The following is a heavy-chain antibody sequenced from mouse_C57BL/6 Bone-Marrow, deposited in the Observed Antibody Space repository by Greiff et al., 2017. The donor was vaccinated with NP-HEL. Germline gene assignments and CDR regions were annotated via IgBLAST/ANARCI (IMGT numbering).Heavy chain of an antibody. V-gene: IGHV1-42*01. J-gene: IGHJ2*01. D-gene: IGHD2-1*01. CDR1: GYSFTGYY. CDR2: INPSTGGT. Sequence: VQLQQSGPELVKPGASVKISCKASGYSFTGYYMNWVKQSPEKSLEWIGEINPSTGGTTYNQKFKAKATLTVDKSSSTAYMQLKSLTSEDSAVYYCAREGIYYGNYEGFDYWGHGTTLTVSS. CDR3: AREGIYYGNYEGFDY.